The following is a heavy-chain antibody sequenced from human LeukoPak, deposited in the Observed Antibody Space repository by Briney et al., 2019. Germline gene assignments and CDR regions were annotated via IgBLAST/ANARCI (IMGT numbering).Heavy chain of an antibody. CDR3: ARGYCSGGSCYPGYYFDY. CDR2: ISWNSGSI. Sequence: GGSLGLSCAASGFTFDDYAMHWVRQAPGKGLEWVSGISWNSGSIGYADSVKGRFTISRDNAKKSLYLQMNSLRAEDTAVYSCARGYCSGGSCYPGYYFDYWGQGTLVTVSS. V-gene: IGHV3-9*01. D-gene: IGHD2-15*01. J-gene: IGHJ4*02. CDR1: GFTFDDYA.